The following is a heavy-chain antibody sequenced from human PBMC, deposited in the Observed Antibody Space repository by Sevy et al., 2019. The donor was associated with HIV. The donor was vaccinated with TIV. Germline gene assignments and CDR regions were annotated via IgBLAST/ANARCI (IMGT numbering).Heavy chain of an antibody. CDR3: TRDRNLEMGSIPTDY. J-gene: IGHJ4*02. Sequence: GESLKISCSGFGFSFGDYALSWFRQGPGKGLEWVSFIRSKTYGGTTEYAASVKGRFIVSRDDSKGIAYLQMNSLKTEDSAVYYCTRDRNLEMGSIPTDYWGQGTLVTVSS. CDR1: GFSFGDYA. CDR2: IRSKTYGGTT. D-gene: IGHD3-10*01. V-gene: IGHV3-49*03.